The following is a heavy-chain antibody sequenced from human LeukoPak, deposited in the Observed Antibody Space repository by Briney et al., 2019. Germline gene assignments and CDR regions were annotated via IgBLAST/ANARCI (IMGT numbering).Heavy chain of an antibody. CDR3: AGRAGAYSHPYGC. CDR1: GFTVSSNS. J-gene: IGHJ4*02. CDR2: IYSDNT. Sequence: PGGSLRLSCTVSGFTVSSNSMSWVRQAPGKGLEWVSFIYSDNTHYSDSVKGRFTISRDNYKNTLNLQMKRLRAKDRAVYYCAGRAGAYSHPYGCWGQGTLVTVSS. V-gene: IGHV3-53*01. D-gene: IGHD4/OR15-4a*01.